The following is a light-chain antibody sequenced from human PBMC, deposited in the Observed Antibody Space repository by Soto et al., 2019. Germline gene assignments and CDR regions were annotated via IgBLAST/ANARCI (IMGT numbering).Light chain of an antibody. CDR1: QSVSISY. J-gene: IGKJ3*01. CDR3: QQYGSSLLFT. CDR2: GAS. Sequence: EIVLTQSPGTLSLSPGERATLSCRASQSVSISYLAWYQQKPGQAPRLLIYGASSRATGIPDRFSGSGSGTDFTLSISRLEHEDVAVYYCQQYGSSLLFTFGPGTKVDIK. V-gene: IGKV3-20*01.